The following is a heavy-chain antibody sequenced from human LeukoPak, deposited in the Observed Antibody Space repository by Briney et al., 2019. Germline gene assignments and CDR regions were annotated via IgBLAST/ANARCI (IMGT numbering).Heavy chain of an antibody. D-gene: IGHD6-13*01. CDR2: INTNTGNP. Sequence: ASVKVSCKASGGTFSSYAISWVRQAPGQGLEWMGRINTNTGNPTYAQGFTGRFVFSLDTSVSTAYLQISSLKAEDTAVYYCASPGIAAAAPDAFDIWGQGTMVTVSS. V-gene: IGHV7-4-1*02. J-gene: IGHJ3*02. CDR3: ASPGIAAAAPDAFDI. CDR1: GGTFSSYA.